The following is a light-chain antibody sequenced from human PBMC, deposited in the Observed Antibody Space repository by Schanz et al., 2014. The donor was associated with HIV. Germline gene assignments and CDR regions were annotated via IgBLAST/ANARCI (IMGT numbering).Light chain of an antibody. CDR1: SSNIGTNV. CDR2: NND. Sequence: QSVLTQPPSASGTPGQTVTISCSGGSSNIGTNVVNWYQQLPGTAPKLLIYNNDQRPSGVPDRFSGSRSVTSASLAIDGLRSEDGADYFCATWNDSLNGWVFGGGTKLTVL. V-gene: IGLV1-44*01. J-gene: IGLJ3*02. CDR3: ATWNDSLNGWV.